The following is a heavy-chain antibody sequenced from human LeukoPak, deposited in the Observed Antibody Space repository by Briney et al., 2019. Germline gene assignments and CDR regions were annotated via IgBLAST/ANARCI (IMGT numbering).Heavy chain of an antibody. J-gene: IGHJ4*02. Sequence: GGSLRLSCAASGFTFSGYAMSWVRQAPGKGLEWVSAIDGSGYSTYYADSVRGRFTTSRDNSKNTLYLQMNSLGAEDTAVYYCAKVERSIGVAGTDYWGQGTLVTVSS. D-gene: IGHD6-19*01. V-gene: IGHV3-23*01. CDR2: IDGSGYST. CDR3: AKVERSIGVAGTDY. CDR1: GFTFSGYA.